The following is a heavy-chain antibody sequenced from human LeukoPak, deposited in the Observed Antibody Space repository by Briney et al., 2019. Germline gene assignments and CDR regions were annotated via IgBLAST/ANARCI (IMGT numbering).Heavy chain of an antibody. CDR2: ISGSGGST. CDR1: GFTFSSYA. V-gene: IGHV3-23*01. Sequence: QPGGSLRLSCAASGFTFSSYAMSWVRQAPGKGLEWVSAISGSGGSTYYADSVKGRFTISRDNSKNTLYLQMNSLRAEDTAVYYCAKPDITYYDFWSGYYFDYWGQGTLVTVSS. D-gene: IGHD3-3*01. CDR3: AKPDITYYDFWSGYYFDY. J-gene: IGHJ4*02.